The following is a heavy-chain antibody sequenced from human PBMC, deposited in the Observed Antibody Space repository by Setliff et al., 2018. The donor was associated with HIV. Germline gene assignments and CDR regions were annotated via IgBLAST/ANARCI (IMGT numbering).Heavy chain of an antibody. Sequence: SETLSLTCTVSGASITSSYWTWIRQSPVRGLEYLGYIYYSGDSNYSPSLKTRLSMSLDAYTSQFSLRLNSLTAADTAMYSCARFARDPTDWGRGILVTVSS. CDR3: ARFARDPTD. CDR2: IYYSGDS. V-gene: IGHV4-59*08. J-gene: IGHJ4*02. CDR1: GASITSSY.